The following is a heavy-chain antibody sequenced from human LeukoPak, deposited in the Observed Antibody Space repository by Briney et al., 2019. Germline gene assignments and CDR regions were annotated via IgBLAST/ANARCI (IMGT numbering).Heavy chain of an antibody. CDR1: GGSISSSSYY. V-gene: IGHV4-39*07. CDR2: IYYSGST. Sequence: SETLSLTCTVSGGSISSSSYYWGWIRQPPGKGLEWIGSIYYSGSTYYNPSLKSRVTISVDTSKNQFSLKLSSVTAADTAVYYCARDGSRYCSSGSCYSGWFDPWGQGTLVTVSS. D-gene: IGHD2-15*01. J-gene: IGHJ5*02. CDR3: ARDGSRYCSSGSCYSGWFDP.